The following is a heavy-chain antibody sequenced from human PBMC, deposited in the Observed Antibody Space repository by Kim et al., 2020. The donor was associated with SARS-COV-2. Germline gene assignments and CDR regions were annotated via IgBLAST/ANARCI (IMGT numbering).Heavy chain of an antibody. CDR2: IRIKAYGGTT. CDR1: GFTLGDYA. V-gene: IGHV3-49*04. D-gene: IGHD5-18*01. CDR3: TRVPRIQLWLVLHEY. J-gene: IGHJ4*02. Sequence: GGSLRLSCTASGFTLGDYAMSWVRQAPGKGLEWVGFIRIKAYGGTTEYAASVKGRFTISREDSKSIAYLQMNSLKTEDTAVYYCTRVPRIQLWLVLHEYWGQGKLVTVSS.